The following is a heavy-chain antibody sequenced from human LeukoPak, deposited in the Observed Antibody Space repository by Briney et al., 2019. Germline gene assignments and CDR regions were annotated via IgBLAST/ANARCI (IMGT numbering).Heavy chain of an antibody. D-gene: IGHD2-2*01. Sequence: PSETLSLTCTVSGGSISSYYWSWIRQPPGKGLEWIGYIYYSGSTNYNPSLKSRVTISVDTSKNQFSLKLSSVTAADTAVYYCARPLYCSSTSCYWFDPWGQGTLVTVSS. CDR1: GGSISSYY. CDR2: IYYSGST. V-gene: IGHV4-59*08. J-gene: IGHJ5*02. CDR3: ARPLYCSSTSCYWFDP.